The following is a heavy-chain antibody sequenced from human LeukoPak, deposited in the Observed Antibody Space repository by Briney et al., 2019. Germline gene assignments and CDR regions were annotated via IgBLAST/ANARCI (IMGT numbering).Heavy chain of an antibody. J-gene: IGHJ4*02. CDR1: GFTFSSYA. CDR3: ARELNY. Sequence: GGSLRLSCAASGFTFSSYAMHWVRQAPGKGLEWVSFISSGSSSIYYADSVRGRFTISRDNAKNSLFLQMNSLRAEDTALYFCARELNYWGQGILVTVSS. CDR2: ISSGSSSI. V-gene: IGHV3-48*01.